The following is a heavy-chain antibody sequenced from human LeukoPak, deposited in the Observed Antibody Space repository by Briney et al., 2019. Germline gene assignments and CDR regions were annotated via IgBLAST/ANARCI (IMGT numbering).Heavy chain of an antibody. CDR3: ARAQNWGYYYYYMDV. V-gene: IGHV4-61*02. CDR1: GGSISSGSYY. CDR2: IYTSGST. Sequence: SETLSLTCTVSGGSISSGSYYWSWIRQPAGKGLEWIGRIYTSGSTDYNPSLKSRVTISVDTSKNQFSLKLSSVTAADTAAYYCARAQNWGYYYYYMDVWGKGTTVTVSS. J-gene: IGHJ6*03. D-gene: IGHD3-16*01.